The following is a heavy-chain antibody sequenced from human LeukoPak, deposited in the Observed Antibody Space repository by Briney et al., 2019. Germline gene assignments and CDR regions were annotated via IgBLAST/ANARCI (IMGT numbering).Heavy chain of an antibody. CDR2: INPNSGGT. J-gene: IGHJ4*02. CDR3: ARAIDVAATPDY. D-gene: IGHD2-15*01. V-gene: IGHV1-2*02. Sequence: ASVKVSCKASGYTFTAYYMHWVRQAPGQGLEWMGWINPNSGGTDYAQKFQGRVTMTRDTSITTAYMELSRLRSDDTAVYYCARAIDVAATPDYSGQGSLVTVSS. CDR1: GYTFTAYY.